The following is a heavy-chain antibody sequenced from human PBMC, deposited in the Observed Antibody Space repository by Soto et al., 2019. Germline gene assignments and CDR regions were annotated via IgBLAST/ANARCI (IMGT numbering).Heavy chain of an antibody. J-gene: IGHJ6*02. CDR2: ISRSGGRT. Sequence: GGSLRLSCEVSGVPFSEYAMTWIRQAPGKGLEWVSGISRSGGRTFFADSVKGRFTISRDNSRNTVFLQMSSLRLDDTAVYFCAKDSYYDFWSGESHAYDRAVDVWGQGTMVTVSS. D-gene: IGHD3-3*01. CDR1: GVPFSEYA. CDR3: AKDSYYDFWSGESHAYDRAVDV. V-gene: IGHV3-23*01.